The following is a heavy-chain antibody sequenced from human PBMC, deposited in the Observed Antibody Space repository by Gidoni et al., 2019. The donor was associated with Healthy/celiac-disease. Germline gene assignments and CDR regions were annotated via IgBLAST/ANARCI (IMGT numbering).Heavy chain of an antibody. CDR1: GYTFTGYY. CDR3: ARDRDTGSGLYGMDV. V-gene: IGHV1-2*02. J-gene: IGHJ6*02. D-gene: IGHD1-26*01. CDR2: INPNSGGT. Sequence: QVQLVQSGAEVKKPGASVQVSCKASGYTFTGYYMHWVRQAPGQGLEWMGWINPNSGGTNYAQKFQGRVTMTRDTSISTAYMELSRLRSDDTAVYYCARDRDTGSGLYGMDVWGQGTTVTVSS.